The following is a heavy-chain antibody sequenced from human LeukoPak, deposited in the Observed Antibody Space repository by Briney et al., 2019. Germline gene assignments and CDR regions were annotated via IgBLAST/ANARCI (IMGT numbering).Heavy chain of an antibody. V-gene: IGHV1-24*01. J-gene: IGHJ4*02. D-gene: IGHD3-10*01. Sequence: ASVKVSCKVSGYTLTELSMHWVRQAPGKGLEWMGGFDPEDGETIYAQKFQGRVTMTEDTSTDTAYMELSSLRSEDTAVYYCGLLSTYYYGSGSYYVTGFDYWGQGTLVTVSS. CDR3: GLLSTYYYGSGSYYVTGFDY. CDR1: GYTLTELS. CDR2: FDPEDGET.